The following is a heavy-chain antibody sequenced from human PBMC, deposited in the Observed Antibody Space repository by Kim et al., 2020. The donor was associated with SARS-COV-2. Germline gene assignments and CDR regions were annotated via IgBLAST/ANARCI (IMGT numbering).Heavy chain of an antibody. D-gene: IGHD1-26*01. V-gene: IGHV1-24*01. CDR3: ATEVRYSGSYTDDY. Sequence: AQKFQGRVTMTEDTSTDTAYMELSSLRSEDTAVYYCATEVRYSGSYTDDYWGQGTLVTVSS. J-gene: IGHJ4*02.